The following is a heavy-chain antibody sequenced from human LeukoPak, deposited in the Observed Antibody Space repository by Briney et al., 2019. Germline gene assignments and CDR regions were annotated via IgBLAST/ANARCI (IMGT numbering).Heavy chain of an antibody. CDR3: VRREYDSSGYSYYFDY. V-gene: IGHV3-23*01. J-gene: IGHJ4*02. D-gene: IGHD3-22*01. Sequence: GGSLRLSCAASGFTFSSYAMNWVRQAPGKGLQWVSAISGSGGSTYYADSVKGRFTISRDNSKNTLYLQMNSLRAEDTAVYYCVRREYDSSGYSYYFDYWGQGTLVTVSP. CDR1: GFTFSSYA. CDR2: ISGSGGST.